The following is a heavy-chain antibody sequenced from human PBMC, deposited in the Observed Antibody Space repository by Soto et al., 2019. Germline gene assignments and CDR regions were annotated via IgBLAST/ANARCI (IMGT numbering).Heavy chain of an antibody. CDR2: INPNSGGT. Sequence: ASVKVSCKASGYTFSDYYIHWVRQAPGQGLEWMGWINPNSGGTKCAPKFQGGVTMTRDTSITTAYMELSRLRSGDTAVYYCAKEPATAKPEGVDFWGQGTLVTVSS. CDR1: GYTFSDYY. CDR3: AKEPATAKPEGVDF. D-gene: IGHD1-1*01. J-gene: IGHJ4*02. V-gene: IGHV1-2*02.